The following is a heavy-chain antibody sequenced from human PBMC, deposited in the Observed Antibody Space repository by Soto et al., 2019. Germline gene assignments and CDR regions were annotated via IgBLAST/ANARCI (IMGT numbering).Heavy chain of an antibody. CDR1: GYTFTSYG. D-gene: IGHD3-3*01. J-gene: IGHJ6*03. CDR2: IGAYNGNT. V-gene: IGHV1-18*01. CDR3: ARVFLERSYYYYYYYMDV. Sequence: ASVKVSCKASGYTFTSYGISWVRQAPGQGLVWLGWIGAYNGNTNYAQNLQGRVTMTTDTSTSTAYMELRSLRSDDTAVYFCARVFLERSYYYYYYYMDVWGKGTTVTVSS.